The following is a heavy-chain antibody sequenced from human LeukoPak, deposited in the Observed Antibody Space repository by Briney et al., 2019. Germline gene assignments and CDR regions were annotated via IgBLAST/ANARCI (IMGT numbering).Heavy chain of an antibody. V-gene: IGHV3-53*01. Sequence: GRSLRLSCAASGFTVSSNYMSWVRQAPGKGLEWVSVIYSGGSTYYADSVKGRFTISRDNSKNTLYLQMNSLRAEDTAVYYCARDPTIYGDYGYYYYGMDVWGQGTTVTVSS. D-gene: IGHD4-17*01. J-gene: IGHJ6*02. CDR2: IYSGGST. CDR1: GFTVSSNY. CDR3: ARDPTIYGDYGYYYYGMDV.